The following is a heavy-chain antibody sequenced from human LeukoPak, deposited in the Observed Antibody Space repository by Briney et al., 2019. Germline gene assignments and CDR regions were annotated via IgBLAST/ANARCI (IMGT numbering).Heavy chain of an antibody. J-gene: IGHJ6*03. D-gene: IGHD1-26*01. V-gene: IGHV1-2*02. CDR1: GYTFTGYY. Sequence: ASVKVSCKASGYTFTGYYMHWVRQAPGQGLEWMGWINPNSGGTNYAQKFQGRVTMTRDTSISTAYMELSRLRSDDTAVYYCARDPRGSGGYYYYYMDVWGKGTTVTVSS. CDR3: ARDPRGSGGYYYYYMDV. CDR2: INPNSGGT.